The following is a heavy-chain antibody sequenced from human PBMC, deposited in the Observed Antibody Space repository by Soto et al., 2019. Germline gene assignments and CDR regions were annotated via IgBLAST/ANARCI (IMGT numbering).Heavy chain of an antibody. J-gene: IGHJ6*02. V-gene: IGHV3-30-3*01. Sequence: QVQLVESGGGVVQPGRSLRLSCAASGFTFRIYAMHWVRQAPGKGLECVAVLSYDGSNKFYRDSVKGRFTISRDNSKNTLYLKINSLRYEDTAVYYCARGDREDIAVVIGARPGEYGVDVWGQGTTVTVSS. D-gene: IGHD2-15*01. CDR1: GFTFRIYA. CDR3: ARGDREDIAVVIGARPGEYGVDV. CDR2: LSYDGSNK.